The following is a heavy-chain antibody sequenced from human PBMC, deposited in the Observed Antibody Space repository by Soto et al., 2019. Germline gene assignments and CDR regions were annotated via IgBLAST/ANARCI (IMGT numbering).Heavy chain of an antibody. CDR3: AKALAPVYSYGKIDY. CDR1: GGSLSSYY. D-gene: IGHD5-18*01. J-gene: IGHJ4*02. CDR2: TTSSGANT. V-gene: IGHV3-23*01. Sequence: ETLSLTCTVSGGSLSSYYWSWIRQSPGKGLEWVSSTTSSGANTFYADSVKGRFTISRDNSKNTLYLQMNSLKAEDTAVYYCAKALAPVYSYGKIDYWGRGTLVTVSS.